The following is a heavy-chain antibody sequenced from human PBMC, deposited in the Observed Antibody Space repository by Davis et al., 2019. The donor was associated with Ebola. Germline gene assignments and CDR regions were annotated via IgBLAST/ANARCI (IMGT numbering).Heavy chain of an antibody. CDR2: IYYSGST. D-gene: IGHD2-21*02. J-gene: IGHJ4*02. CDR3: ARGYGPKCRGGDCVNDY. V-gene: IGHV4-31*03. CDR1: GGSISSGGYY. Sequence: MPSETLSLTCTVSGGSISSGGYYWSWIRQHPGKGLEWIGYIYYSGSTYYNPSLKSRVTISVDTSKNQFSLKLSSVTAADTAVYYCARGYGPKCRGGDCVNDYWGQGTLVTVSS.